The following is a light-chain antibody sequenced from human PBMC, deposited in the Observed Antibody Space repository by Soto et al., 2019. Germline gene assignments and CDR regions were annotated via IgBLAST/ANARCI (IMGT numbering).Light chain of an antibody. V-gene: IGKV1-39*01. J-gene: IGKJ1*01. CDR1: RNIYSY. Sequence: DIQMTQSPSSLSASVGDEVTIACRTSRNIYSYLNWYQQKPGKAPKLLMYSVSTLQTGVPSRFSGSGSGTDFTLSISSLQPEDFATYYCQLSYSSPWTFGQGTKVEI. CDR2: SVS. CDR3: QLSYSSPWT.